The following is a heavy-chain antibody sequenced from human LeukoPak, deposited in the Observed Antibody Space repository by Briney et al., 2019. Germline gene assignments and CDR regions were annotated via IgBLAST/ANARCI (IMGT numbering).Heavy chain of an antibody. V-gene: IGHV4-38-2*02. CDR1: GYSISSGYY. D-gene: IGHD3-10*01. Sequence: SETLSLTCTVSGYSISSGYYWGWIRQPPGRGLEWIGEINHSGSTNYNPSLKSRVTLSVDTSKNQFSLKLSSVTAADTAVYYCARGSLWFGELRYWGQGTLVTVSS. J-gene: IGHJ4*02. CDR3: ARGSLWFGELRY. CDR2: INHSGST.